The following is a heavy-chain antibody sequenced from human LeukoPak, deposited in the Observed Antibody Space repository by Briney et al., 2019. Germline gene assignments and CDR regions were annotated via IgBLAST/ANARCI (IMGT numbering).Heavy chain of an antibody. CDR1: GYTFTSYG. J-gene: IGHJ3*02. CDR2: ISPYNGNT. Sequence: ASVKVSCKASGYTFTSYGFSWVRQAPGQGLEWMGWISPYNGNTNYARNLQGRVTMTTDTSTSTAYMELRSLRSDDTAVYYCARDPRNDYVWGNYREYAFDIWGQGTMVTVSS. D-gene: IGHD3-16*02. V-gene: IGHV1-18*01. CDR3: ARDPRNDYVWGNYREYAFDI.